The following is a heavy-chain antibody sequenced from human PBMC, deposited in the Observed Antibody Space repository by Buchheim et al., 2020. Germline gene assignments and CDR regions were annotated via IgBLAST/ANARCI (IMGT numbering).Heavy chain of an antibody. CDR3: AKDGEDYDFWSGYLPRLDY. Sequence: EVQLLESGGGLVQPGGSLRLSCAASGFTFSSYAMSWVRQAPGKGLEWVSAISGSGGSTYYADSVKGRFTIYRDNSKNTLYLQMNSLRAEDTAVYYCAKDGEDYDFWSGYLPRLDYWGQGTL. D-gene: IGHD3-3*01. CDR1: GFTFSSYA. CDR2: ISGSGGST. V-gene: IGHV3-23*01. J-gene: IGHJ4*02.